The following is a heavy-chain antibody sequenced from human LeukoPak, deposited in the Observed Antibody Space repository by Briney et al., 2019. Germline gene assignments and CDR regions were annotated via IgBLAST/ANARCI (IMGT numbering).Heavy chain of an antibody. D-gene: IGHD6-19*01. V-gene: IGHV3-9*01. Sequence: GRSLRLSCAASGFTLDGYAMHWVRQAPGKGLEWVSGISWNSGSIGYADSVKGRFTISRDNAKNSLYLQMNSLRAEDTALYYCAKGESSGLFDYWGQGTLVTVSS. CDR3: AKGESSGLFDY. CDR2: ISWNSGSI. J-gene: IGHJ4*02. CDR1: GFTLDGYA.